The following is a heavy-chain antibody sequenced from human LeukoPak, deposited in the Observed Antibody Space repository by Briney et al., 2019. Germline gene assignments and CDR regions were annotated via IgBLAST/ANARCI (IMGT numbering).Heavy chain of an antibody. Sequence: GGSLRLSCAASGFTFSSYSMNWVRQAPGKGLEWVSSISSSSSYIYYAESVKGRFTISRDNAKNSLYQQMNSLRAEDTAVYYCARQIAAARFDYWGQGTLVTVSS. J-gene: IGHJ4*02. CDR2: ISSSSSYI. CDR1: GFTFSSYS. D-gene: IGHD6-13*01. V-gene: IGHV3-21*01. CDR3: ARQIAAARFDY.